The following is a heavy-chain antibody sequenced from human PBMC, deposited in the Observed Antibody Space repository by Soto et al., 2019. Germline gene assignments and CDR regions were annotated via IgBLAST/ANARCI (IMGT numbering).Heavy chain of an antibody. CDR3: ARGSHSSSWSFFDY. CDR1: SGSISSSNW. V-gene: IGHV4-4*02. J-gene: IGHJ4*02. Sequence: QVQLQESGPGLVKPSGTLSLTCAVSSGSISSSNWWSWVRQPPGKGLEWIGEIYHSGSTNYNPSLQRRVNISGNHSKNQFSLKLSSVTAADTAVYYCARGSHSSSWSFFDYWGQGTLVTVSS. CDR2: IYHSGST. D-gene: IGHD6-13*01.